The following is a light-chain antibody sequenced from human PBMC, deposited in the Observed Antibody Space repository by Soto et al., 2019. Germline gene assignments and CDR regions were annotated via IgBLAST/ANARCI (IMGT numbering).Light chain of an antibody. V-gene: IGKV3D-20*02. CDR1: QSVSSSY. CDR3: QQRSNWLT. J-gene: IGKJ4*01. Sequence: EVVMTQFPATLSVSPGERATLSCRASQSVSSSYLAWYQQKPGQAPRLLMYGASSRATGIPDRFSGSGSGTDFTLTISSLEPEDFAVYYCQQRSNWLTFGGGTKVDIK. CDR2: GAS.